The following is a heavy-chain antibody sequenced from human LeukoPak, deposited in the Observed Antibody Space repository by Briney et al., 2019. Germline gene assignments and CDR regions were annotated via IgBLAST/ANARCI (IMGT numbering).Heavy chain of an antibody. Sequence: ASVKVSCKASGYTFTSYYMHWVRQAPGQGLEWMGIINPSGGSTSYAQKFQGRVTMTRDTSTSTVYMELSSLRSEDTAVYYCARSRAAAGTGYYYYGMDVWGQGTTVTVSS. CDR1: GYTFTSYY. CDR2: INPSGGST. D-gene: IGHD6-13*01. CDR3: ARSRAAAGTGYYYYGMDV. V-gene: IGHV1-46*01. J-gene: IGHJ6*02.